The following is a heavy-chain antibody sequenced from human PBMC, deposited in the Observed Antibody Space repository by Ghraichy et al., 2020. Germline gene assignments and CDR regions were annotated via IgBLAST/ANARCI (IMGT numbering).Heavy chain of an antibody. D-gene: IGHD1-26*01. V-gene: IGHV4-59*08. CDR3: ARHGLPPGIVGATTLYYYGMDV. CDR1: GGSISSYY. Sequence: SETLSLTCTVSGGSISSYYWSWIRQPPGKGLEWIGYIYYSGSTNYNPYLKSRVTISVDTSTNQFSLKLSAVTAADTAVYYCARHGLPPGIVGATTLYYYGMDVGGQGTTVTVSS. CDR2: IYYSGST. J-gene: IGHJ6*02.